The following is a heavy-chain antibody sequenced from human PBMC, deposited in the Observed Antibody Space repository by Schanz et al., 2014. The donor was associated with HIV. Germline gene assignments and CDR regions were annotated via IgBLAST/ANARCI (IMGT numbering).Heavy chain of an antibody. J-gene: IGHJ4*02. CDR3: ARGARDCTNGVCGGYYFDY. Sequence: QVQLVQSGAEVKKPGASVKVSCKASGYTFINYAIHWVRQATGQGLEWMGWMNPNSGNTGYAQKFQGRVTMTRNTSISTAYMELSSLTSEDTAVYYCARGARDCTNGVCGGYYFDYWGQGTLVTVSS. V-gene: IGHV1-8*01. D-gene: IGHD2-8*01. CDR1: GYTFINYA. CDR2: MNPNSGNT.